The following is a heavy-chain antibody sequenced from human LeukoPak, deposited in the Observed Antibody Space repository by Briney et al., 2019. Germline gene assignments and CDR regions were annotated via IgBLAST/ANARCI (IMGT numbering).Heavy chain of an antibody. CDR1: GFTFSSYE. D-gene: IGHD6-19*01. CDR3: AKTRGWPYYFNY. Sequence: GGSLRLSCAASGFTFSSYEMNWVRQAPGKGLEWVSAITGTADNTYCADSVKGRFSISRDNSKNTVYLQLNSLRAEDTAVYYCAKTRGWPYYFNYWGQGTLVTVSS. J-gene: IGHJ4*02. CDR2: ITGTADNT. V-gene: IGHV3-23*01.